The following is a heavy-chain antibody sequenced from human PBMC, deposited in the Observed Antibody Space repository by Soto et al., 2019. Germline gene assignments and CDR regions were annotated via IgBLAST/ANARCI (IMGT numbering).Heavy chain of an antibody. CDR1: GFTFSSYA. V-gene: IGHV3-30-3*01. Sequence: GGSLRLSCAASGFTFSSYAMHWVRQAPGKGLEWVAVISYDGSNKYYADSVKGRFTISRDNSKNTLYLQMNSLRAEDTAVYYCSTSYSVTKATGYWGQATLVTLSS. D-gene: IGHD4-17*01. CDR2: ISYDGSNK. J-gene: IGHJ4*02. CDR3: STSYSVTKATGY.